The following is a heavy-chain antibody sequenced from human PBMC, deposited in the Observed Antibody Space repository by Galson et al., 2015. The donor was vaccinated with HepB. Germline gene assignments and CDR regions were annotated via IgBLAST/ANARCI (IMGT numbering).Heavy chain of an antibody. D-gene: IGHD1-26*01. CDR2: ISYDGSNE. V-gene: IGHV3-30*18. CDR3: AKDRVDSGSYLGWFDP. Sequence: SLRLSCAASGFTFSSYGMHWVRQAPGKGLEWVAVISYDGSNEYYADSVKGRFTISRDNSKNTLYLQMNSLRAEDTAVYYCAKDRVDSGSYLGWFDPWGQGTLVTVSS. CDR1: GFTFSSYG. J-gene: IGHJ5*02.